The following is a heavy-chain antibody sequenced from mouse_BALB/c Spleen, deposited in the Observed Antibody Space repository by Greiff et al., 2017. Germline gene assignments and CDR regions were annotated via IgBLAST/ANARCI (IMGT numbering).Heavy chain of an antibody. D-gene: IGHD4-1*01. CDR2: ISSDSSTI. CDR1: GFTFSRFA. CDR3: ASAHWDGDWFAY. V-gene: IGHV5-17*02. Sequence: DVKLVESGGGLVQPGGSRKVSCAASGFTFSRFAMHWVRQAPEKGLEWVVYISSDSSTIYYDDTVKGRVTISRDKPNNTLFLHLTSLTSEDTAMYYCASAHWDGDWFAYWGQGTLVTVSA. J-gene: IGHJ3*01.